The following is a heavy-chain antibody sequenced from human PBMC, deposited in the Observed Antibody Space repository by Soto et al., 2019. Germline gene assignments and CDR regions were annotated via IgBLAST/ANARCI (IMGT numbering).Heavy chain of an antibody. Sequence: GGSLRLSCAASGFTFSSYEMNWVRQAPGKGLEWIGQIDSKLDADKTDFAAPVKGRFTPSRDDSKNTVYLQMNGLEIEDTGMYYCVTRFTAVATARFDYWGQGTLVTVS. V-gene: IGHV3-15*04. CDR1: GFTFSSYE. D-gene: IGHD2-21*02. CDR2: IDSKLDADKT. CDR3: VTRFTAVATARFDY. J-gene: IGHJ4*02.